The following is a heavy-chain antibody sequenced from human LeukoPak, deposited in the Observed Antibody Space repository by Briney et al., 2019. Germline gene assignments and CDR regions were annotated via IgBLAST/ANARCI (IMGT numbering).Heavy chain of an antibody. Sequence: GGSLRLSCAASGFTFSSYAMGWVRQAPGKGLEWVSAISGSGGSTYYADSIKGQFTISRDNSKNTLYLQMNSLRAEDTAVYYCAKATVTSITIFDYWGQGTLVTVSS. D-gene: IGHD4-17*01. CDR1: GFTFSSYA. J-gene: IGHJ4*02. CDR2: ISGSGGST. V-gene: IGHV3-23*01. CDR3: AKATVTSITIFDY.